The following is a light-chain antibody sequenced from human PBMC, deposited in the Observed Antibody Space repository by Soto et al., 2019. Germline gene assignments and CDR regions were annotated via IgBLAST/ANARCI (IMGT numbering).Light chain of an antibody. CDR3: QRYSSVPV. J-gene: IGKJ3*01. CDR2: AAS. CDR1: QDIRNF. V-gene: IGKV1-27*01. Sequence: DIQMTQSPTSLSASVGDRVTITCRASQDIRNFVAWYQQKPGKAPKLLIYAASTLQSQVPSRFSGSGSGTHFTLTINSLQPEDVATYYCQRYSSVPVFGPGTKVEIK.